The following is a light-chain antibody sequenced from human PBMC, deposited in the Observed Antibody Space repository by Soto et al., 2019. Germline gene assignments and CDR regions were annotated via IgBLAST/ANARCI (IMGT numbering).Light chain of an antibody. CDR1: QGISSY. CDR2: LAS. J-gene: IGKJ1*01. Sequence: IPLTQSPSSLSASVGDRVTITCRASQGISSYLAWYQQKPGKAPKLLIYLASSLESGVPARFSGSGSATEFTLSISSLQPDDFATYYCQQYDSYSRTFGQGTKVEMK. CDR3: QQYDSYSRT. V-gene: IGKV1-5*03.